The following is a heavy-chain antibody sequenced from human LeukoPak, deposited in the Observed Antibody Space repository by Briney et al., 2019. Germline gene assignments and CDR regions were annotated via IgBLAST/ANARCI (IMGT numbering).Heavy chain of an antibody. J-gene: IGHJ5*02. CDR1: GYTFTDYY. V-gene: IGHV1-2*06. D-gene: IGHD2-15*01. CDR2: INPNSGGT. CDR3: ARSFEGYCSGGSCSLHNWFDP. Sequence: ASVKVSCKASGYTFTDYYMHWVRQAPGQGPEWMGRINPNSGGTNYAQKFQGRVTMTRDTSISTAYMELSRLRSDDTAVYYCARSFEGYCSGGSCSLHNWFDPWGQGTLVTVSS.